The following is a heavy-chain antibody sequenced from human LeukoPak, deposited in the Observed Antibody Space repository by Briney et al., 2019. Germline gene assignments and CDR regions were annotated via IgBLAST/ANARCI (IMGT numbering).Heavy chain of an antibody. CDR2: ISASGSNI. D-gene: IGHD1-1*01. V-gene: IGHV3-48*01. Sequence: GGSLRLSCAASGFPFSSYSMNWIRQAPGKGLEWVSYISASGSNIYYLDAVRGRFTVSRDNAMNSLFLQMNRPRAEDTAIYYCVRVKGTYFDFWGQGTLVTVSS. CDR1: GFPFSSYS. J-gene: IGHJ4*02. CDR3: VRVKGTYFDF.